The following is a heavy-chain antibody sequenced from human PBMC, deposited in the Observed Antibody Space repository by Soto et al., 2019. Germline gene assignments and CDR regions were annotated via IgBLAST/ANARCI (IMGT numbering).Heavy chain of an antibody. CDR1: GFTFSSYG. Sequence: PGGSLRLSCAASGFTFSSYGMHWVRQAPGKGLEWVAVISYDGSNKYYADSVKGRFTISRDNSKNTLYLQMNSLRAEDTAVYYCARQEGPTVLFYYGVDVWGQGTTVTVSS. D-gene: IGHD4-17*01. CDR2: ISYDGSNK. CDR3: ARQEGPTVLFYYGVDV. J-gene: IGHJ6*02. V-gene: IGHV3-30*03.